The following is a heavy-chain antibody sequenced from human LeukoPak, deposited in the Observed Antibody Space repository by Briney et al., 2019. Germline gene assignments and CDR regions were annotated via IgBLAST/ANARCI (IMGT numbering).Heavy chain of an antibody. D-gene: IGHD7-27*01. V-gene: IGHV1-69*13. CDR1: GGTLSGYA. J-gene: IGHJ4*02. Sequence: ASVKVSCKASGGTLSGYALSWVRQAPGQGLEWMGGSILIADTTNYAPKFQGRVTITADESTNTACMELSRLTSEDTAVYFCARCFSGPNWGKRYFEYWGQGTLVTVSS. CDR2: SILIADTT. CDR3: ARCFSGPNWGKRYFEY.